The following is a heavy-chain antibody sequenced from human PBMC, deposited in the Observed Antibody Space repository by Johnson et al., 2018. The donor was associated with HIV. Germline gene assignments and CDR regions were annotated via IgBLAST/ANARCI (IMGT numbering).Heavy chain of an antibody. CDR1: GFTFSSYG. CDR2: IWYDGNNK. CDR3: AKPVVPAGDDLDMYEFAFYI. D-gene: IGHD2-2*01. J-gene: IGHJ3*02. V-gene: IGHV3-33*03. Sequence: QMQLVESGGGVVQPGRSLRLSCAASGFTFSSYGMHWVRQAPGKGLQWVAAIWYDGNNKYYADSVEGRFTIYRDNSKKPLYLQMNSLRPEDTAVYFCAKPVVPAGDDLDMYEFAFYIWGQGTMVTVS.